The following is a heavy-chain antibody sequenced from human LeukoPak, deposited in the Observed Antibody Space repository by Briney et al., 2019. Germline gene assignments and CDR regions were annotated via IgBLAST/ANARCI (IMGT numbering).Heavy chain of an antibody. D-gene: IGHD3-22*01. CDR3: ARDLNYYDSSGYSLGAFDI. V-gene: IGHV3-30-3*01. Sequence: GRSLRLSCAASGFTFSSYAMHWVRQAPGKGLEWVAVISYDGSNKYYADSVKGRFTISRDNSKNTLYLQMNSLRAEGTAVYYCARDLNYYDSSGYSLGAFDIWGQGTMVTVSS. CDR2: ISYDGSNK. J-gene: IGHJ3*02. CDR1: GFTFSSYA.